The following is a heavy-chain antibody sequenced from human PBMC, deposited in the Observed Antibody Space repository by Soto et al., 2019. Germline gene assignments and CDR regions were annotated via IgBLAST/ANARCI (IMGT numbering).Heavy chain of an antibody. Sequence: QVQLQESGPGLVTPSQTLSHTCTVSGGSISSGDYYWSWIRQPPGKGLEWIGYIYYSGSTYYNPSLKSRVTISVDTSKNQCSLKLSSVTAADTAVYYCARDTTGADYGDYSDAYWGQGTLVTVSS. CDR1: GGSISSGDYY. J-gene: IGHJ4*02. V-gene: IGHV4-30-4*01. CDR2: IYYSGST. CDR3: ARDTTGADYGDYSDAY. D-gene: IGHD4-17*01.